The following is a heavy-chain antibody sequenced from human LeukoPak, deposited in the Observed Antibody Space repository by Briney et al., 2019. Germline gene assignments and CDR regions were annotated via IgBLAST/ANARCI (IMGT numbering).Heavy chain of an antibody. D-gene: IGHD5-24*01. Sequence: SVKVSCKASGGTFSSYAISWVRQAPGQGLEWMGRIIPILGIANYAQKFQGRVTITADKSTSTAYMELSSLRSEDTAVYYCARDAADGYNEDWGQGTLVTVSS. J-gene: IGHJ4*02. CDR1: GGTFSSYA. CDR3: ARDAADGYNED. CDR2: IIPILGIA. V-gene: IGHV1-69*04.